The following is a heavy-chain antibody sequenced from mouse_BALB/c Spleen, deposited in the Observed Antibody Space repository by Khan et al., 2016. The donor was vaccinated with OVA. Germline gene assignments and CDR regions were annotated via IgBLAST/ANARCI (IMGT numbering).Heavy chain of an antibody. D-gene: IGHD1-1*02. V-gene: IGHV9-3-1*01. Sequence: VQLKQSGPEVKKPGETVKISCKASGYSFTNYGMNWVRQAPGKGLKWMGWINTYTGEPTYADDFKGRFAFSLETSASTAYLQINNLKNEDTATYFCASGGYWYFDVWGAGTTVTVSS. J-gene: IGHJ1*01. CDR2: INTYTGEP. CDR3: ASGGYWYFDV. CDR1: GYSFTNYG.